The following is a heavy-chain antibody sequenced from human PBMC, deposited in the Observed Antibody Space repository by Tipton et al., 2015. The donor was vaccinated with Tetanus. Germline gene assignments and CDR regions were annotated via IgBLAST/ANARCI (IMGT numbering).Heavy chain of an antibody. V-gene: IGHV1-18*04. J-gene: IGHJ4*02. CDR2: ISAYNGHT. CDR3: ARTPSPYDSSGYPDY. D-gene: IGHD3-22*01. CDR1: GYTFTSYG. Sequence: QLVQSGAEVKKPGASVKVSCKASGYTFTSYGISWVRQAPGQGLEWMGWISAYNGHTNYAQKLQGRVTMTTDTSTSTAYMELRSLRSDDTAVYYCARTPSPYDSSGYPDYWGQGTLVTVSS.